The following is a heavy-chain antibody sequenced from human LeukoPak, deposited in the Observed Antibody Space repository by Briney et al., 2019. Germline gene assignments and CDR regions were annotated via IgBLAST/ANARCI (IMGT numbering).Heavy chain of an antibody. Sequence: GGSLRLSCAASGFTFSSYAMHWVHQAPGKGLVWVSGINNDGTATYYADSVKGRFTISRDNAKNTVYLQMNGLRAEDTTVYYCATVSEYWDQGTLVAVSS. V-gene: IGHV3-74*01. J-gene: IGHJ4*02. CDR2: INNDGTAT. CDR3: ATVSEY. CDR1: GFTFSSYA.